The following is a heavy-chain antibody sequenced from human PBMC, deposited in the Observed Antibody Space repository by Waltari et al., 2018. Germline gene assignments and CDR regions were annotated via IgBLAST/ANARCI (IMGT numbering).Heavy chain of an antibody. CDR3: TRQVLGYCTSAACRRLES. V-gene: IGHV4-38-2*01. Sequence: QVQLHESGPGLVKSSETLSLTCDVSGYAVHSGFYWGWIRQAPGKGLEWVATIYHDGTTFYNPSLKSRLSVSMDTSKNQISLTLKSMTAADTAVYYCTRQVLGYCTSAACRRLESWGQGTLVTVSS. CDR2: IYHDGTT. D-gene: IGHD2-8*02. CDR1: GYAVHSGFY. J-gene: IGHJ4*02.